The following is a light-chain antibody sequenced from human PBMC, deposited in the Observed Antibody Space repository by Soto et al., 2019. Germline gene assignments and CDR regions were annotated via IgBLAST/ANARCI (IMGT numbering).Light chain of an antibody. J-gene: IGLJ1*01. CDR3: CSYAGSSTYV. V-gene: IGLV2-23*01. CDR1: SSDAAFYHL. Sequence: QSVLTHPAPVPLSPGLPLRLSCTGNSSDAAFYHLVYWYPQHPGKAPVLVVYQGGKRPSGVSARFSGSKSGNTASLTISRLQAEDEADYYCCSYAGSSTYVFGTGTKGTVL. CDR2: QGG.